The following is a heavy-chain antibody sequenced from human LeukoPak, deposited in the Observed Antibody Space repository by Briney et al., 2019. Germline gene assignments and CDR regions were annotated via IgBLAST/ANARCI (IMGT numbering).Heavy chain of an antibody. V-gene: IGHV1-2*02. CDR3: ARDPPATTAFDV. CDR1: GYTFTNYG. CDR2: IDPSRDVT. Sequence: GASVKVSCKTSGYTFTNYGISWVRQAPGQGLEWMGWIDPSRDVTRYAQNFQGRVTMTWDTSMSTAYMEVTRLTSDDTAMFYCARDPPATTAFDVWGQGTVVIVSS. D-gene: IGHD1-1*01. J-gene: IGHJ3*01.